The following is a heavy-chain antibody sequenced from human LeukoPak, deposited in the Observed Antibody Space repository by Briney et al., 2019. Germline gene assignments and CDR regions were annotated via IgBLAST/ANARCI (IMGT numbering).Heavy chain of an antibody. CDR3: ARLDYGGNSRLLDY. D-gene: IGHD4-23*01. V-gene: IGHV4-39*01. CDR2: IYYSGST. Sequence: SETLSLTCTVSGSSISSSSYYWGWIRQPPGKGLEWIGSIYYSGSTYYNPSLKSRVTISVDTSKNQFSLKLSSVTAADTAVYYCARLDYGGNSRLLDYWGQGTLVTVSS. CDR1: GSSISSSSYY. J-gene: IGHJ4*02.